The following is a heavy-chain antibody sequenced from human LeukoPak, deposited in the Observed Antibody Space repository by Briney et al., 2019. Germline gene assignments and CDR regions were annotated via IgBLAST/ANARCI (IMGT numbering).Heavy chain of an antibody. CDR2: ISSSGSTI. J-gene: IGHJ6*04. V-gene: IGHV3-48*03. CDR1: GFTFSSYE. D-gene: IGHD3-10*02. Sequence: GGSLRLSCAASGFTFSSYEMNLVRQAPGKGLEWVSYISSSGSTIYYADSLEGRFTISRDNAKNSLYMQMNSLRAEDTDVYDCAELGITMIGGVWGKGTTVTISS. CDR3: AELGITMIGGV.